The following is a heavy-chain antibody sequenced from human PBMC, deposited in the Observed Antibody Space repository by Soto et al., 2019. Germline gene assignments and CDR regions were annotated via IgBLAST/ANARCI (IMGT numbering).Heavy chain of an antibody. CDR1: GDSIKTHY. J-gene: IGHJ4*02. CDR3: ASGWMAAFDN. CDR2: IYYSGST. V-gene: IGHV4-59*11. D-gene: IGHD2-2*03. Sequence: PAETLSLTCNVTGDSIKTHYWILIRRAPGKGLEWIVYIYYSGSTLYNPSLKRRVTISADTAKNQFSLRLTSLTAADTAVYYCASGWMAAFDNWGQGTLVTVSS.